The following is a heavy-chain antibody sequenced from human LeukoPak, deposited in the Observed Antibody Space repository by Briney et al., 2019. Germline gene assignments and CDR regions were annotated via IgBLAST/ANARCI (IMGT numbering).Heavy chain of an antibody. CDR2: ISWNSVGI. CDR3: VKGIRGTGTGEEFDC. V-gene: IGHV3-9*03. J-gene: IGHJ4*02. CDR1: GFNFDYYA. D-gene: IGHD1-14*01. Sequence: GGSLRLSCAASGFNFDYYAMHWVRQAPGKGLEWVSGISWNSVGIGYADSVRGRFTISRDNAKNSLYLQMNSLRAEDMAFYYCVKGIRGTGTGEEFDCWGQGTLVTVSS.